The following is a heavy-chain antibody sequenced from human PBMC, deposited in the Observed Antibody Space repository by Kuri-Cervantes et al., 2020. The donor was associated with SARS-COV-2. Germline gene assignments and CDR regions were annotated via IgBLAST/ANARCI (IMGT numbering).Heavy chain of an antibody. D-gene: IGHD3-22*01. CDR3: AKDPTYSDSSGTFDY. Sequence: GESLKISCAASGFTFSSYAMHWVRQAPGKGLEWVAVISYDGSNKYYADSVKGRFTISRDNSKNTLYLQMSSLRAEDTAVYYCAKDPTYSDSSGTFDYWGQGTLVTVSS. J-gene: IGHJ4*02. V-gene: IGHV3-30-3*01. CDR2: ISYDGSNK. CDR1: GFTFSSYA.